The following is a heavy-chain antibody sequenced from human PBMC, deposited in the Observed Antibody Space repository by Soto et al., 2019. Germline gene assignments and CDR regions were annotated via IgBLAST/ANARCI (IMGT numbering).Heavy chain of an antibody. D-gene: IGHD6-19*01. CDR3: AKGVNLSGYSSGWYIRQNWFDP. CDR1: GFTFSSYA. V-gene: IGHV3-23*01. CDR2: ISGSGGST. J-gene: IGHJ5*02. Sequence: GGSLRLSWAASGFTFSSYAMSWVRQAPGKGLEWVSAISGSGGSTYYADSVKGRFTISRDNSKNTLYLQMNSLRAEDTAVYYCAKGVNLSGYSSGWYIRQNWFDPWGQGTLVTVSS.